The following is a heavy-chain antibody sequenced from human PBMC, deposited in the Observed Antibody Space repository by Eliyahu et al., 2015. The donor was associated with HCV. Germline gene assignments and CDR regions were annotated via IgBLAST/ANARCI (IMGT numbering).Heavy chain of an antibody. J-gene: IGHJ4*02. D-gene: IGHD6-19*01. CDR3: AKRRSQWVVRGDYDS. CDR2: ISGSGGAX. CDR1: GFTFSNFA. V-gene: IGHV3-23*01. Sequence: EVQLLESGGGLIQPGRSLRLXXXASGFTFSNFAMSWVRQAPGKGLEWVADISGSGGAXFYADSVXGRFTTSRDNSNNTQYLQMNSLRAEDTAVYYCAKRRSQWVVRGDYDSWGQGNLVTVSA.